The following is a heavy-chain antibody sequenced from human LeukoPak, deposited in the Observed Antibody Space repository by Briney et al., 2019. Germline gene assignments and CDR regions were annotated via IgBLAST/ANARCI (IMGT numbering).Heavy chain of an antibody. CDR2: IYTTGST. V-gene: IGHV4-61*02. Sequence: SETLSLTCTVSGGSISSGSYYWSWIRQPAGKGLDWIGRIYTTGSTNYNPSLKSRVTISVDTSKNQFSLKLSSVTAADTAVYYCARDYYYYYMDVWGKGTTVTVSS. CDR3: ARDYYYYYMDV. J-gene: IGHJ6*03. CDR1: GGSISSGSYY.